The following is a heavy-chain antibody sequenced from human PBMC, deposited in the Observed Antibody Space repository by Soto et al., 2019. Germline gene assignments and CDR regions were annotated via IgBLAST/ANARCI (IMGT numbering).Heavy chain of an antibody. V-gene: IGHV3-66*01. CDR3: ARDILATYYDFWSGSPTYNAFDI. CDR1: GFTVSSNY. CDR2: IYSGGST. Sequence: GGSLRLSCAASGFTVSSNYMSWVRQAPGKGLEWVSVIYSGGSTYYADSVKGRFTISRDNSKNTLYLQMNSLRAEDTAVYYCARDILATYYDFWSGSPTYNAFDIWGQGTMVTVSS. D-gene: IGHD3-3*01. J-gene: IGHJ3*02.